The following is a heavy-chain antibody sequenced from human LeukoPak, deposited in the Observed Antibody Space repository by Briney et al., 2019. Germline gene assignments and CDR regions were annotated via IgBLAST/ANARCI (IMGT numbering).Heavy chain of an antibody. CDR1: GFTFSSYA. CDR3: AKLTSASGAYGVDV. Sequence: PGGSLRLSCAASGFTFSSYAMNLVRQAPGKGLEWVSTISGSGGSKHYADSVEGRFTISRDNSKNTVYLQMNSLRAEDTAIYYCAKLTSASGAYGVDVWGQGTTVTVSS. V-gene: IGHV3-23*01. J-gene: IGHJ6*02. CDR2: ISGSGGSK. D-gene: IGHD3-10*01.